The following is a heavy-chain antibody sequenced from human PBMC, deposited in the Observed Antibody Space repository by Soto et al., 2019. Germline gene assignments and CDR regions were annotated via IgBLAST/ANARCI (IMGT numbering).Heavy chain of an antibody. D-gene: IGHD1-26*01. J-gene: IGHJ4*02. V-gene: IGHV3-30*18. CDR1: GFTFSSYG. Sequence: GGSLRLSCAASGFTFSSYGMHWVHQAPGKRLEWVAVISYDGSNKYYADSVKGRFTISRDNSKNTLYLQMNSLGAEDTAVYYCAKPSTRSGSYFDYWGQGTLVNV. CDR3: AKPSTRSGSYFDY. CDR2: ISYDGSNK.